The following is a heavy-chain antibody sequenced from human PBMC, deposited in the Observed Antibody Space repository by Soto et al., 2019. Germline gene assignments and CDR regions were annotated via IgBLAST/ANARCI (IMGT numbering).Heavy chain of an antibody. CDR2: IYPGDSDI. V-gene: IGHV5-51*01. Sequence: GESLKISCKGSGYSLTSYWIGWVRQMPGKGLEWMAIIYPGDSDIRYSPSFQGQVTISADKSISTAYLQLNSVSPEDTALYYCASSDRSGFGFDYWGQGTLVTVSS. J-gene: IGHJ4*02. D-gene: IGHD3-22*01. CDR1: GYSLTSYW. CDR3: ASSDRSGFGFDY.